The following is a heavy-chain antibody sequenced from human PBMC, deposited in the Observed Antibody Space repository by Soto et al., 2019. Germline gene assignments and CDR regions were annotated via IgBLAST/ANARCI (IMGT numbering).Heavy chain of an antibody. CDR2: ISSSSSTI. Sequence: PGGSLRLSCAASGFTFSSYSMNWARQAPGKGLEWVSYISSSSSTIYYADSVKGRFTISRDNAKNSLYLQMNSLRAEDTALYYCAKEQNYDILTGPRRTTRPFDYWGQGTLVTVSS. V-gene: IGHV3-48*01. D-gene: IGHD3-9*01. CDR3: AKEQNYDILTGPRRTTRPFDY. CDR1: GFTFSSYS. J-gene: IGHJ4*02.